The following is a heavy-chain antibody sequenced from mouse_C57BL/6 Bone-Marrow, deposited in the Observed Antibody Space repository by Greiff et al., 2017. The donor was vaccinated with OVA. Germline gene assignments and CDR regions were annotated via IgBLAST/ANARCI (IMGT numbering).Heavy chain of an antibody. J-gene: IGHJ4*01. D-gene: IGHD2-4*01. Sequence: AQLQQSGAELARPGASVKLSCKASGYTFTSYGISWVKQRTGQGLEWIGEIYPRSGNTYYNEKFKGKATLTADKSSSTAYMELRSLTSEDSAVYFCARSGLRAMDYWGQGTSATVSS. CDR3: ARSGLRAMDY. CDR1: GYTFTSYG. CDR2: IYPRSGNT. V-gene: IGHV1-81*01.